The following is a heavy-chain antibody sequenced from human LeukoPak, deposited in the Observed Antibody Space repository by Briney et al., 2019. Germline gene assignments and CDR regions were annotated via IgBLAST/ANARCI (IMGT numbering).Heavy chain of an antibody. CDR1: GYTFTSYG. V-gene: IGHV1-18*01. CDR2: ISAYNGNT. Sequence: GASVKVSCKASGYTFTSYGISWVRQAPGQGLEWMGWISAYNGNTNYAQKLQGRVTMTTDTSTSTAYMELRSLRSDDTAVHYCARAYYYDSSGYYYGESFDYWGQGTLVTVSS. CDR3: ARAYYYDSSGYYYGESFDY. D-gene: IGHD3-22*01. J-gene: IGHJ4*02.